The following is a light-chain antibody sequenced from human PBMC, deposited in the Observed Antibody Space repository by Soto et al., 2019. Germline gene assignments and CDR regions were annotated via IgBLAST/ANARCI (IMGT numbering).Light chain of an antibody. CDR2: EVT. CDR1: SSDVGRYNY. V-gene: IGLV2-8*01. CDR3: SSYAGNNNVI. J-gene: IGLJ2*01. Sequence: QSVLTQPPSASGSPGQSVTISCTGTSSDVGRYNYVSWYQQHPGKAPKLIIYEVTKRPSGVPDRFSGSKSDNTASLTVSGLQAEDEADYYCSSYAGNNNVIFGGGTKVTVL.